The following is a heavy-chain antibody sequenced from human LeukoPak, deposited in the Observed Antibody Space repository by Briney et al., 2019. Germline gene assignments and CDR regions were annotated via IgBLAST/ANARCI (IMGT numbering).Heavy chain of an antibody. D-gene: IGHD4-17*01. J-gene: IGHJ3*02. V-gene: IGHV3-53*01. CDR3: ARDLWRDGDLPRAAFDI. CDR1: GFTVSSNY. Sequence: GGSLRLSCAASGFTVSSNYMSWVRQAPGKGLEWVSAISGSGGSTYYADSVKGRFTISRDNSKNTLYLQMNSLRAEDTAVYYCARDLWRDGDLPRAAFDIWGLGTMVTVSS. CDR2: ISGSGGST.